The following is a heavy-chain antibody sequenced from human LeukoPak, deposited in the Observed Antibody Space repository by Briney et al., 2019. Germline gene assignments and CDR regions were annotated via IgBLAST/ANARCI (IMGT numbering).Heavy chain of an antibody. CDR3: ATPNPLWFGELVYPFDY. Sequence: ASVNVSCKVSGYTLTELSMHWVRQAPGKGLEWMGGFDPEDGETIYAQKFQGRVTMTEDTSTDTAYMELSSLRSEDTAVYYCATPNPLWFGELVYPFDYWGQGTLVTVSS. J-gene: IGHJ4*02. CDR1: GYTLTELS. V-gene: IGHV1-24*01. CDR2: FDPEDGET. D-gene: IGHD3-10*01.